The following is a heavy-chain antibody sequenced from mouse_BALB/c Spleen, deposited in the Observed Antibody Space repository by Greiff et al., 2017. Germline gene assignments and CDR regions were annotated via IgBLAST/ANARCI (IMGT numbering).Heavy chain of an antibody. J-gene: IGHJ3*01. D-gene: IGHD4-1*01. V-gene: IGHV5-6-5*01. CDR2: ISSGGST. CDR3: ARGLKTGTPGFAY. Sequence: EVQLVESGGGLVKPGGSLKLSCAASGFTFSSYAMSWVRQTPEKRLEWVASISSGGSTYYPDSVKGRFTISRDNARNILYLQMSSLRSEDTAMYYCARGLKTGTPGFAYWGQGTLVTVSA. CDR1: GFTFSSYA.